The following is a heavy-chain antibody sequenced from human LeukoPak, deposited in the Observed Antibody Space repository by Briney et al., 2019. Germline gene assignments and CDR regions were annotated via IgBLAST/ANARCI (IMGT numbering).Heavy chain of an antibody. D-gene: IGHD3-10*02. Sequence: ASVKVSCKASGYTFTDYYMHWVRQAPGQGLEWMGWISPSSGGTNYAQKFQGRVTMTRDTSTGTAYMELSRLRSDDTAMYYCARDVLTTFGYFSAADDFWGQGTLVTVPS. CDR1: GYTFTDYY. V-gene: IGHV1-2*02. CDR3: ARDVLTTFGYFSAADDF. CDR2: ISPSSGGT. J-gene: IGHJ4*02.